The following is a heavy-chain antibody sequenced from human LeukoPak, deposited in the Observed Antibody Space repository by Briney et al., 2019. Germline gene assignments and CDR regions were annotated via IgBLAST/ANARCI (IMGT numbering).Heavy chain of an antibody. V-gene: IGHV3-48*04. D-gene: IGHD3-22*01. Sequence: PGGSLRLSCAASGFTFSSYWMSWVRQAPGKGLEWVSYISSSGSTIYYADSVKGRFTISRDNAKNSLYLQMNSLRAEDTAVYYCARLSDYYDSSGPSRDYWGQGTLVTVSS. J-gene: IGHJ4*02. CDR3: ARLSDYYDSSGPSRDY. CDR2: ISSSGSTI. CDR1: GFTFSSYW.